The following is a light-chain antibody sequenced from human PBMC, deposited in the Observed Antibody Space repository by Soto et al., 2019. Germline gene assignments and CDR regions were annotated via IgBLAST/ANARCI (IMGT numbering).Light chain of an antibody. J-gene: IGKJ3*01. V-gene: IGKV1-33*01. Sequence: DIQMTQSPSSLSASVGDRVTITCQASQDIKKYLNWYQQKPGKAPKLLISGASSLETGVPSRFSGSGSGIHFTFTISILQPQDIATYYCQHYHSVPFTFGPGTKVDIK. CDR1: QDIKKY. CDR2: GAS. CDR3: QHYHSVPFT.